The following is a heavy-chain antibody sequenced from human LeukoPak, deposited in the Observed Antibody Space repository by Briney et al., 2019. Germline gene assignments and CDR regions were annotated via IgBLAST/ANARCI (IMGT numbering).Heavy chain of an antibody. CDR2: ISSSSSNK. D-gene: IGHD6-13*01. J-gene: IGHJ4*02. CDR1: GFTFSSYG. V-gene: IGHV3-48*01. Sequence: GGSLRLSCAASGFTFSSYGMNWVRQAPGKGLEWVSYISSSSSNKYYADSVKGRFTISRDNAKNSLYLQMNSLRAEDTAVYYCAKDFYSSSFYYFDYWGQGTLVTVSS. CDR3: AKDFYSSSFYYFDY.